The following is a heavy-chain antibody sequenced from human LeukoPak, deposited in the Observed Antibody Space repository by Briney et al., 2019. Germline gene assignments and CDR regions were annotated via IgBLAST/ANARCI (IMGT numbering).Heavy chain of an antibody. CDR3: VRGADTGYSSDS. V-gene: IGHV3-74*01. CDR1: GFTFSRYW. CDR2: INSDGRST. J-gene: IGHJ4*02. D-gene: IGHD3-9*01. Sequence: GGSLRLSCVASGFTFSRYWMHWVRQAPGKGLVWVSRINSDGRSTNYADSVKGRFSISIDNAENTLYLQMNSLRVEDTAVYYCVRGADTGYSSDSWGQGTLVTVSS.